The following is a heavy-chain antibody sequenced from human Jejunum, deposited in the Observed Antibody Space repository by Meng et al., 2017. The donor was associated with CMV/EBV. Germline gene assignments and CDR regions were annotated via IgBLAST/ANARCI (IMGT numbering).Heavy chain of an antibody. CDR1: GYTFTNHG. V-gene: IGHV1-18*01. Sequence: HVQLVQSGPDVKKPGASVKVSCKASGYTFTNHGITWVRQAPGQGLEWMGWISLYNGNTNYAPKFQGRVTMTTDTSTSTAYMELRSLRNDDTAVYYCTKGRTVVVIPTGDFDSWGQGTLVTVSS. D-gene: IGHD2-2*01. J-gene: IGHJ4*02. CDR3: TKGRTVVVIPTGDFDS. CDR2: ISLYNGNT.